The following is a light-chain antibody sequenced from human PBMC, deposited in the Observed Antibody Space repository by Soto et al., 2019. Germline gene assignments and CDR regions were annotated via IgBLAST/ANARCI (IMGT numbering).Light chain of an antibody. CDR3: QQLHTLPFT. CDR1: HDISTY. J-gene: IGKJ5*01. V-gene: IGKV1-9*01. CDR2: EAS. Sequence: DIQLTQSPSLLSASVGDRVTITCRASHDISTYLAWYQQKPGKAPKLMIYEASTLQSGVPSRFSGSGSATEFTLTISGLLPEDFATYHCQQLHTLPFTFGQGTRLDTK.